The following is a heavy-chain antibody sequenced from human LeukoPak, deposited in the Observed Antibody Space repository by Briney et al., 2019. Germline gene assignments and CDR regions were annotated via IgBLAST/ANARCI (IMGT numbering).Heavy chain of an antibody. Sequence: PGGSLRLSCTASGFTFGDYAMSWVRQAPGKGLEWVGFIRSKAYGGTTEYAASVKGRFTISRDDSKSIAYLQMNSLKTEDTAAYYCTRQLAVAGTGVYWGQGTLVTVSS. CDR3: TRQLAVAGTGVY. D-gene: IGHD6-19*01. CDR2: IRSKAYGGTT. V-gene: IGHV3-49*04. J-gene: IGHJ4*02. CDR1: GFTFGDYA.